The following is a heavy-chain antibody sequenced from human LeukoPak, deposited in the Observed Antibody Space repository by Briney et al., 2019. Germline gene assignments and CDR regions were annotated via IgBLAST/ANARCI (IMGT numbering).Heavy chain of an antibody. J-gene: IGHJ4*02. CDR3: ASSTSHFHPVAY. CDR1: GFTFSSYE. D-gene: IGHD2-2*01. Sequence: SGGSLRLSCAASGFTFSSYEMNWVRQAPGKGLEWVSYISSSGSTIYYADSVKGRFTISRDNAKNSLYLQMNSLRAEDTAVYYCASSTSHFHPVAYWGQGTLVTVSS. V-gene: IGHV3-48*03. CDR2: ISSSGSTI.